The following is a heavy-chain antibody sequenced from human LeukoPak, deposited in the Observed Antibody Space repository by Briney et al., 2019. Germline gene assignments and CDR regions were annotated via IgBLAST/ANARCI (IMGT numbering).Heavy chain of an antibody. CDR3: AKDRRRVAVAPYYFDY. Sequence: SGGSLRLSCAASGFTFSSYAMSWVRQAPGMGLEWVSAISGSGGSTYYADSVKGRFTISRDNSKNTLYLQMNSLRAEDTAVYYCAKDRRRVAVAPYYFDYWGQGTLVTVSS. CDR1: GFTFSSYA. V-gene: IGHV3-23*01. J-gene: IGHJ4*02. D-gene: IGHD6-19*01. CDR2: ISGSGGST.